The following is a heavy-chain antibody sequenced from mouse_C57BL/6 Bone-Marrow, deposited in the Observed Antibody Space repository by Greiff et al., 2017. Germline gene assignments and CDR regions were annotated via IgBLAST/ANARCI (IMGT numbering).Heavy chain of an antibody. J-gene: IGHJ3*01. CDR1: GFNIKDAY. D-gene: IGHD2-14*01. Sequence: VQLQQSGAELVRPGASVKLSCTASGFNIKDAYMHGVKQRHEQGMEWIGWIDPGNGDTEYASKFQGKAIITAETPSNTAYLQLSSLTSEDTAVYYCTRGVPPYWCQGTWVT. CDR2: IDPGNGDT. V-gene: IGHV14-4*01. CDR3: TRGVPPY.